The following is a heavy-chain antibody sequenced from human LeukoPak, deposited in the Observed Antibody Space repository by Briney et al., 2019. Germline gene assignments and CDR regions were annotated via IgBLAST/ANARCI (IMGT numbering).Heavy chain of an antibody. D-gene: IGHD3-10*01. CDR2: IYYSGST. CDR3: ARGFGELEFDY. V-gene: IGHV4-59*01. CDR1: GGSISSYY. J-gene: IGHJ4*02. Sequence: SETLSLTCTASGGSISSYYWSWIRQPPGKGLEWIGYIYYSGSTNYNPSLKSRVTISVDTSKNQFSLKLSSVTAADTAVYYCARGFGELEFDYWGQGTLVTVSS.